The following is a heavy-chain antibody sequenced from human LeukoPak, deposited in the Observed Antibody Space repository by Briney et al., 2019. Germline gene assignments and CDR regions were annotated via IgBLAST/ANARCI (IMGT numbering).Heavy chain of an antibody. Sequence: PGGSLRLSCAASGNYWMHWVRQAPGKGLVWVSHINSDGSWTSYADSVKGRFTISKDNAKNTVYLQMNGLRAEDTAVYSRTRSSGYLTFDYWGQGILVTVSS. D-gene: IGHD3-22*01. CDR3: TRSSGYLTFDY. CDR2: INSDGSWT. J-gene: IGHJ4*02. CDR1: GNYW. V-gene: IGHV3-74*01.